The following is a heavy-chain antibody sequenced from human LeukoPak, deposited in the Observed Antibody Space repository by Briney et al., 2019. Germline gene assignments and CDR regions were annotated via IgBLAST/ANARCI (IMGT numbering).Heavy chain of an antibody. CDR3: AIYCRSTTCPGNWFDP. V-gene: IGHV5-51*01. J-gene: IGHJ5*02. CDR2: IYPGDSDT. Sequence: GESLKISCKSSGYSFTNYWIAWVRQMPGKGLEWMGIIYPGDSDTRYSPSFQGQVTISADKSITTAFLQWNSLKASDTAMYYCAIYCRSTTCPGNWFDPWGQGTLVTVSS. CDR1: GYSFTNYW. D-gene: IGHD2-2*01.